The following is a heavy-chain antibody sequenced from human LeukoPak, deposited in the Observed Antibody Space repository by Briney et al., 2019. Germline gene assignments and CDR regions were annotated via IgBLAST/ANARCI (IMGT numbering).Heavy chain of an antibody. CDR3: AKRGVVIRVILVGFHKEAYYFDS. CDR2: ISGSGGST. CDR1: GITLSNYG. Sequence: GGSLRLSCAVSGITLSNYGMSWVRQAPGKGLEWVAGISGSGGSTNYADSVKGRFSISRDNRKNTLYLQMNSLRAEDTAVYFCAKRGVVIRVILVGFHKEAYYFDSWGQGALVTVSS. J-gene: IGHJ4*02. V-gene: IGHV3-23*01. D-gene: IGHD3-22*01.